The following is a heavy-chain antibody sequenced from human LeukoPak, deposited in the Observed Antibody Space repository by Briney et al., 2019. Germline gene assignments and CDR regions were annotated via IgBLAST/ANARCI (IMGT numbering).Heavy chain of an antibody. CDR2: MNPNSGYT. D-gene: IGHD6-19*01. CDR1: GYTFTTYD. V-gene: IGHV1-8*03. J-gene: IGHJ4*02. CDR3: ARVAGSIDY. Sequence: ASVMVSCKASGYTFTTYDINWVRQATGQGLEWMGWMNPNSGYTGYAQKFQGRVTITSDTSISTAYMELSSLRSEDTAVYYCARVAGSIDYWGQGTLVTVSS.